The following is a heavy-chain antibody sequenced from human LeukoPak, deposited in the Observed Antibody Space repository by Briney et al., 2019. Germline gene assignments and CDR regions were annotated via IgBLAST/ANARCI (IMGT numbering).Heavy chain of an antibody. CDR2: INPNNGGT. CDR3: ARGPISGGSWSDY. V-gene: IGHV1-2*02. Sequence: ASVKVSCKASGYTFTGYYMHWVRQAPGQGLEWMGWINPNNGGTNYAQKFQGRVTMTRDTSISTAYMELSRLRSDDTAVYYCARGPISGGSWSDYWGQGTLVTVSS. D-gene: IGHD2-15*01. J-gene: IGHJ4*02. CDR1: GYTFTGYY.